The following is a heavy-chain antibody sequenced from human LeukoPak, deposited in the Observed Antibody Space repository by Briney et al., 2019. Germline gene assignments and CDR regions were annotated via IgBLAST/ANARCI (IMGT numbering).Heavy chain of an antibody. Sequence: PGGSLRLSCAASGFTFSSYWMTWVRQAPGKGLEWVANIKQDGSEKYYVDSVKGRFTISRDNAKNSLYLQMDSLRAQDTAMYFCARDRGWGLRFLDYWGQGTLVTVSS. D-gene: IGHD4-17*01. CDR1: GFTFSSYW. J-gene: IGHJ4*02. CDR3: ARDRGWGLRFLDY. V-gene: IGHV3-7*01. CDR2: IKQDGSEK.